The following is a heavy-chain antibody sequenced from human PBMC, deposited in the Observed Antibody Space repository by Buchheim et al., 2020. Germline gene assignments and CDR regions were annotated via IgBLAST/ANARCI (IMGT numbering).Heavy chain of an antibody. CDR2: ISYDGSNK. CDR3: SRDFRADTVLYSSSWYLVY. Sequence: QVQLVESGGGLVQPGRSLRLSCAASGFTFSSYAMHWVRQAPGKGLEWVAVISYDGSNKYYADSVKGRFTISRDNSKNTLYLQMNSRRAEDTAVEYCSRDFRADTVLYSSSWYLVYWGQGTL. J-gene: IGHJ4*02. D-gene: IGHD6-13*01. V-gene: IGHV3-30*04. CDR1: GFTFSSYA.